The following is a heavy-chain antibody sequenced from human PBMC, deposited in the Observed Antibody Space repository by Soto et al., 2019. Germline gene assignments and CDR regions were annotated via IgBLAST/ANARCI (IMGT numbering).Heavy chain of an antibody. CDR1: GGSFSGYY. Sequence: QVQLQQWGAGLLKPSETLSLTCAVYGGSFSGYYWSWIRQPPGKGLEWIGEISHSGSTNYNPSLKSRVTISVDTSKNQFSLKLSSVTAADTAVYYCARRDFVPVSSWVFTWFDPWGQGTLVTVSS. D-gene: IGHD6-13*01. CDR2: ISHSGST. CDR3: ARRDFVPVSSWVFTWFDP. J-gene: IGHJ5*02. V-gene: IGHV4-34*01.